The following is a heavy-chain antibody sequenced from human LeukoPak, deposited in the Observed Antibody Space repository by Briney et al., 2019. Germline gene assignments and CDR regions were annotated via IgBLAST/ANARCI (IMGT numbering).Heavy chain of an antibody. CDR3: ARTGVVIATHDAFDI. Sequence: GGSLRLSCAASGFTFSSYSMNWVRQAPGKGLEWVSSISSSSSYIYYADSVKGRFTISRDNAKNSLYLQMNSLRAEDTAVYYCARTGVVIATHDAFDIWGQGTMVTVSS. D-gene: IGHD3-22*01. CDR1: GFTFSSYS. J-gene: IGHJ3*02. V-gene: IGHV3-21*01. CDR2: ISSSSSYI.